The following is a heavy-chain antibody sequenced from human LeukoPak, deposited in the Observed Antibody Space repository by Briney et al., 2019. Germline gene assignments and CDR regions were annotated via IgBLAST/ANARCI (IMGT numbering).Heavy chain of an antibody. D-gene: IGHD3-3*01. CDR3: ARDAYDFWSGYEPYYFDY. CDR1: GFTFSSYS. J-gene: IGHJ4*02. Sequence: GGSLRLSCAASGFTFSSYSMNWVRQAPGEGLEWVSSISSSSSYIYYADSVKGRFTISRDNAKNSLYLLMNSLRAEDTAVYYCARDAYDFWSGYEPYYFDYWGQGTLVTVSS. V-gene: IGHV3-21*01. CDR2: ISSSSSYI.